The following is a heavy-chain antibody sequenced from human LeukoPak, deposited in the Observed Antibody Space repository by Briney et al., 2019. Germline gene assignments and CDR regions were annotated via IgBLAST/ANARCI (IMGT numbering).Heavy chain of an antibody. CDR3: ARQTGSGLFTLP. Sequence: SETLSLTCNVSGVSISSINSYWGWIRQPPGKGLEWTVSIYYTGNTYYNASLKSRVTISIDTSKHQMSLRLTSVTATDTAMYYCARQTGSGLFTLPGGQGTLVTVSS. J-gene: IGHJ4*02. CDR2: IYYTGNT. CDR1: GVSISSINSY. D-gene: IGHD3/OR15-3a*01. V-gene: IGHV4-39*01.